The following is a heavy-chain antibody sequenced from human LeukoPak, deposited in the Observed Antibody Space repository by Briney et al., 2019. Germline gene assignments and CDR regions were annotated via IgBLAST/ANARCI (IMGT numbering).Heavy chain of an antibody. CDR1: GFSISSSY. CDR2: INHSRST. Sequence: SETLSLTCTVSGFSISSSYRTWIRQPPGKGLEWIGYINHSRSTMYNPSLKSRVTIFLKMSTNNISLELISLPAADTAVDYSARATKDAWSGHYTGGYYYMDVWGKGTRVTVSS. CDR3: ARATKDAWSGHYTGGYYYMDV. D-gene: IGHD3-3*01. J-gene: IGHJ6*03. V-gene: IGHV4-59*13.